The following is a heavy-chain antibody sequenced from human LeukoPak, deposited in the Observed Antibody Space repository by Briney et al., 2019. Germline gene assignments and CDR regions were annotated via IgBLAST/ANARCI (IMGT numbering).Heavy chain of an antibody. CDR2: INHSGST. Sequence: SETLSLTCAVYGGSFSGYYWSWIRQPPGKGLGWIGEINHSGSTNYNPSLKSRVTISVDTSKNQFSLKLSSVTAADTAVYYCASSCSGGSCSTPTRLDYWGQGTLVTVSS. V-gene: IGHV4-34*01. J-gene: IGHJ4*02. CDR1: GGSFSGYY. D-gene: IGHD2-15*01. CDR3: ASSCSGGSCSTPTRLDY.